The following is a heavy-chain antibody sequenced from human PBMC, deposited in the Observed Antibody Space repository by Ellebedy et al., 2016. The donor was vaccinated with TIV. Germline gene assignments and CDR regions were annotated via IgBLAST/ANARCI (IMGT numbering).Heavy chain of an antibody. D-gene: IGHD4-11*01. CDR2: INGDGSNI. CDR3: ARDYDYSNYYDFDY. J-gene: IGHJ4*02. CDR1: GFTFSSSW. Sequence: GESLKISCAASGFTFSSSWVHWVRQVPGKGLVWVARINGDGSNIGYADFVKGRFTISRDNSRNTLDLEMKTLRAEDTAVYHCARDYDYSNYYDFDYWGQGTLVTVSS. V-gene: IGHV3-74*01.